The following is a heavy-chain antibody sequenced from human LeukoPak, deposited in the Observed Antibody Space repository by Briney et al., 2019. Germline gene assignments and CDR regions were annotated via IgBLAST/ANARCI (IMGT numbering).Heavy chain of an antibody. CDR1: GFTFSSYG. D-gene: IGHD4-17*01. CDR2: ISYDGSNK. CDR3: ARGSDYLFDC. J-gene: IGHJ4*02. V-gene: IGHV3-30*03. Sequence: GRTLRLSCAASGFTFSSYGMHWVRQAPGKGLEWVAVISYDGSNKYYADSVKGRFTVSRDNAKNSLYLQMNSLRVEDTAVYYCARGSDYLFDCWGQGTLVTVSS.